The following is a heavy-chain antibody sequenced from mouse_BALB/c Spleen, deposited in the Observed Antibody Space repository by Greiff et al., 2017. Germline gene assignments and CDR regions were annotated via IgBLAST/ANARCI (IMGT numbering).Heavy chain of an antibody. Sequence: ESGPGLVKPSQSLSLTCTVTGYSITSDYAWNWIRQFPGNKLEWMGYISYSGSTSYNPSLKRRISITRDTSKNQFFLQLNSVTTEDTATYYCARGRYYFDYWGQGTTLTVSS. CDR3: ARGRYYFDY. V-gene: IGHV3-2*02. CDR1: GYSITSDYA. J-gene: IGHJ2*01. CDR2: ISYSGST.